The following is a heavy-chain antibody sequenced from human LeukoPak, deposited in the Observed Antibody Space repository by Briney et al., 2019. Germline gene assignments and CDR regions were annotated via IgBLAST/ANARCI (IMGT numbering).Heavy chain of an antibody. V-gene: IGHV4-59*01. CDR3: ARVGVYGDYLNYFDY. CDR2: IYYSGST. J-gene: IGHJ4*02. CDR1: GGSISSYY. D-gene: IGHD4-17*01. Sequence: SETLSLTCTVSGGSISSYYWSWIRQPPGKGLEWIGYIYYSGSTNYNPSLKSRVTISVDTSKNQFSLKLSSVTAADTAVYYCARVGVYGDYLNYFDYWGQGTLVTVSS.